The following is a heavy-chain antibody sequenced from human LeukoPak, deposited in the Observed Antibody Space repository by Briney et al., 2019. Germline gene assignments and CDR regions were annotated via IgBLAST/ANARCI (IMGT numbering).Heavy chain of an antibody. CDR1: GYTFTSYD. V-gene: IGHV1-8*01. Sequence: GASVKVFCKASGYTFTSYDINWVRQATGQGLEWMGWMNPNSGNTGYAQKFQGRVTMARNTSISTAYMELSSLRSEDTAVYYCARRTVPSNGPNTKRHYYYYYYMDVWGKGTTVTISS. CDR3: ARRTVPSNGPNTKRHYYYYYYMDV. D-gene: IGHD1-1*01. CDR2: MNPNSGNT. J-gene: IGHJ6*03.